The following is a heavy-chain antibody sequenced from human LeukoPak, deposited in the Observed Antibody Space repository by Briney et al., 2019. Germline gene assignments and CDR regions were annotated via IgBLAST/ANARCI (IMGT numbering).Heavy chain of an antibody. J-gene: IGHJ3*02. D-gene: IGHD5-12*01. Sequence: SQTLSLTCTVSGGSISSGGYYWSWIRQHPGKGLEWIGYIYYTGSTYSNPSLKSRITISIDTSKNQFSLKLSSVTAADTAVYYCARDIMATITGGVGAFDIWGQGTMVTVSS. CDR2: IYYTGST. CDR3: ARDIMATITGGVGAFDI. CDR1: GGSISSGGYY. V-gene: IGHV4-31*03.